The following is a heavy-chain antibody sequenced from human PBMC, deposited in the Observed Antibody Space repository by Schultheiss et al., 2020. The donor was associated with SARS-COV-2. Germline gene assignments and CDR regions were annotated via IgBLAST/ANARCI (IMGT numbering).Heavy chain of an antibody. D-gene: IGHD5-12*01. CDR3: ARESVATISHEFDY. J-gene: IGHJ4*02. CDR1: GFTFSSYA. CDR2: ISYDGSNK. V-gene: IGHV3-30*04. Sequence: GGSLRLSCAASGFTFSSYAMHWVRQAPDKGLEWVAVISYDGSNKYYADSVKGRFTISRDNSKNTLYLQMNSLRAEDTAVYYCARESVATISHEFDYWGQGTLVTVSS.